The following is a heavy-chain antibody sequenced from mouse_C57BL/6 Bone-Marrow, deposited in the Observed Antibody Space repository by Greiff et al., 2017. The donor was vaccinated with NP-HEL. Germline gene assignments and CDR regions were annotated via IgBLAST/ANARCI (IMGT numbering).Heavy chain of an antibody. J-gene: IGHJ1*03. CDR1: GFTFSSYA. CDR2: ISSGGDYI. Sequence: DVMLVESGEGLVKPGGSLKLSCAASGFTFSSYAMSWVRQTPEKRLEWVAYISSGGDYIYYADTVKGRFTISRDNARNTLYLQMSSLKSEDTAMYYCTRELNWDWYFDVWGTGTTVTVSS. V-gene: IGHV5-9-1*02. CDR3: TRELNWDWYFDV. D-gene: IGHD4-1*01.